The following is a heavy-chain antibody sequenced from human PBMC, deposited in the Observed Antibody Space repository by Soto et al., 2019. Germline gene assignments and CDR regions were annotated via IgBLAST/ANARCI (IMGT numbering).Heavy chain of an antibody. Sequence: EVQLLESGGGLVQPGGSLRLSCAASGFTFNNYAMTWVRQAPGKGLEWVSAISGGGDTTSYAYSVKGRFTVSRDGYKNTLYLQMSSLRAEDTALYYCAKGRGGSGSLTPRVDFWGQGTLVTVSS. D-gene: IGHD3-10*01. J-gene: IGHJ4*02. V-gene: IGHV3-23*01. CDR3: AKGRGGSGSLTPRVDF. CDR2: ISGGGDTT. CDR1: GFTFNNYA.